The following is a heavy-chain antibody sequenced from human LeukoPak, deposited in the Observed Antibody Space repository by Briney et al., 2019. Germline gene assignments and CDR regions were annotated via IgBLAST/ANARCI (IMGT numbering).Heavy chain of an antibody. CDR2: IKQDGSEK. V-gene: IGHV3-7*03. J-gene: IGHJ4*02. CDR1: GFSLSSYC. D-gene: IGHD2-2*01. Sequence: TGRSLRLSCAVSGFSLSSYCMSWLRQAQGKELEWVANIKQDGSEKYYVDSSKGRFTISRDNAKNSLYLQMNSLRAEDTAVYYCARDIVVITAAHLFEYWGQGTLVTVSS. CDR3: ARDIVVITAAHLFEY.